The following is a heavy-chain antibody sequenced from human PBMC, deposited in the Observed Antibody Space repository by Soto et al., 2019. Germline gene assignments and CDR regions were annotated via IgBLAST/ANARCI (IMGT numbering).Heavy chain of an antibody. Sequence: ASVKVSCKASGYTFTSYDINWVRQATGQGLEWMGWMNPNSGNTGYAQKFQGRVTMTRNTSISTAYMELSSLRSEDTAVYYCASALYCSSTSCLYYYYYGMDVWGQGTTVTVSS. J-gene: IGHJ6*02. V-gene: IGHV1-8*01. CDR1: GYTFTSYD. D-gene: IGHD2-2*01. CDR2: MNPNSGNT. CDR3: ASALYCSSTSCLYYYYYGMDV.